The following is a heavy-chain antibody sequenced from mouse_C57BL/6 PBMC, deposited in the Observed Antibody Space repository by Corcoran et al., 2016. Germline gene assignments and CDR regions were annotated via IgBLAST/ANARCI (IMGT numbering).Heavy chain of an antibody. V-gene: IGHV9-3*01. Sequence: QIQLVQSGPELKKPGETVKISCKASGYTFTTYGMSWVKQAPGKGLKWMGWINTYSGVPTYDDDFKGRFAFSLETSASTAYLQINNLKNEDTATYFCVRLRSNYYGSSYWYFDVWGTGTTVTVSS. D-gene: IGHD1-1*01. CDR1: GYTFTTYG. J-gene: IGHJ1*03. CDR2: INTYSGVP. CDR3: VRLRSNYYGSSYWYFDV.